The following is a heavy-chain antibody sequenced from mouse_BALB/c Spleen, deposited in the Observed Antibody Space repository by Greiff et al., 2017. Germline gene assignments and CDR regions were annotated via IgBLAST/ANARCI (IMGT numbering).Heavy chain of an antibody. J-gene: IGHJ2*01. CDR1: GFTFSSYA. V-gene: IGHV5-6-5*01. D-gene: IGHD1-1*01. CDR2: ISSGGST. CDR3: ARDCGTTVDHFDY. Sequence: EVQLMESGGGLVKPGGSLKLSCAASGFTFSSYAMSWVRQTPEKRLEWVASISSGGSTYYPDSVKGRFTISRDNARNILYLQMSSLRSEDTAMYYCARDCGTTVDHFDYWGQGTTLTVSS.